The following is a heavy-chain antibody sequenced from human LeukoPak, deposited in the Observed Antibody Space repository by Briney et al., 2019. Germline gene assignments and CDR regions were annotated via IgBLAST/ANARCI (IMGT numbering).Heavy chain of an antibody. CDR3: AKVGSSGYYYGY. D-gene: IGHD3-22*01. J-gene: IGHJ4*02. V-gene: IGHV3-23*01. CDR1: GFTFSSYA. Sequence: GGSLRLSCAASGFTFSSYAMSWVRQTPGKGLEWVSAISGSGGSTYYADSVKGRFTIYRDNSKNTLYLQMNSLRAEDTAVYYCAKVGSSGYYYGYWGQGTLVTVSS. CDR2: ISGSGGST.